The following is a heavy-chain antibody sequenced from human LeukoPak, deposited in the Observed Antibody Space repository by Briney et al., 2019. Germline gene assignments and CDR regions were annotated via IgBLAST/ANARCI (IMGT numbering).Heavy chain of an antibody. D-gene: IGHD3-3*01. CDR2: IYHSGSA. CDR1: GGSFSSDDYY. V-gene: IGHV4-30-2*01. Sequence: SETLSLTCTVSGGSFSSDDYYWSWIRQPPGKGLEWIGYIYHSGSAYYNPSLKSRVTISVDRSKNQFSLKVSSVTAADTAVYYCARGQSTYYDFWSGYYTAESYMDVWGKGTTVTVSS. J-gene: IGHJ6*03. CDR3: ARGQSTYYDFWSGYYTAESYMDV.